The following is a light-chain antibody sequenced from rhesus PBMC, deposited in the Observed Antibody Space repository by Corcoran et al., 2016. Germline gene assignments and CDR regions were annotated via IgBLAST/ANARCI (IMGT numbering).Light chain of an antibody. CDR3: QHYYDNPLT. CDR1: QNIYSN. J-gene: IGKJ4*01. V-gene: IGKV1S12*01. Sequence: DIQMTQSPSALSASVGDRVTISCRAIQNIYSNLAWYQQKPGKAPKLLIYAASSLQTGIPSRLSGSGSGTDFTITISSLQPEDSAAYYCQHYYDNPLTFGGGTKVEIK. CDR2: AAS.